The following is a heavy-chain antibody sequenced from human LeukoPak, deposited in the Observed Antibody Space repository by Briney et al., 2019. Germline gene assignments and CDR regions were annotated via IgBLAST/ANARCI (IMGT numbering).Heavy chain of an antibody. CDR1: GFTFSDYY. Sequence: PGRSLRLSCAASGFTFSDYYMSWVRQAPGKGLEWVSYISSSGSATYYADSVKGRFTISRDNPKNSLYLQMNSLRADDTAVYYCARESRYSHDYWGQGTLVTVSS. CDR2: ISSSGSAT. J-gene: IGHJ4*02. D-gene: IGHD5-18*01. CDR3: ARESRYSHDY. V-gene: IGHV3-11*04.